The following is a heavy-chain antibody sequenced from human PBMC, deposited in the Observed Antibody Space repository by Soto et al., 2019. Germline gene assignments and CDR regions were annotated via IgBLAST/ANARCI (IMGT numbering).Heavy chain of an antibody. CDR2: ISSSSSSYI. J-gene: IGHJ5*02. Sequence: GGSLRLSCAASGFTFSSYSMNWVRQAPGKGLEWVSSISSSSSSYIYYADSVKGRFTISRDNAKNSLYLQMNSLRAEDTAVYYCARDLIVVAELSWFDPWGQGTLVTVSS. CDR1: GFTFSSYS. CDR3: ARDLIVVAELSWFDP. D-gene: IGHD2-15*01. V-gene: IGHV3-21*01.